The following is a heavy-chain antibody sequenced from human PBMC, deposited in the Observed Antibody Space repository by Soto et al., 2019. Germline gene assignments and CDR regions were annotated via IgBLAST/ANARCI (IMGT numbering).Heavy chain of an antibody. CDR1: GGSVSGGSYY. J-gene: IGHJ6*02. CDR3: ARDLVMTEYYYYGMDV. V-gene: IGHV4-61*01. CDR2: IYYSGST. Sequence: SETLSLTCTVSGGSVSGGSYYWSWIRQPPGKGLEWIGYIYYSGSTSYNPSLKSRVTISVDTSKNQFSLKLSSVTAADTAVYYCARDLVMTEYYYYGMDVWGQGTTVTVSS. D-gene: IGHD3-22*01.